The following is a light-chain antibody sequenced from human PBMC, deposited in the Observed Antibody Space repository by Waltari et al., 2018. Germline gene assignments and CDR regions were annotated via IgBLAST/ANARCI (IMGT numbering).Light chain of an antibody. CDR1: SSNVGGYTL. CDR2: DVN. J-gene: IGLJ2*01. CDR3: CSYAGDSTLI. Sequence: QSALTQPASVSGSPGQSITISCTGTSSNVGGYTLVSWYQQHPGKAPQLIMYDVNNRPSGISHRFSGSQSGNTASLTISGLQADDESDYYCCSYAGDSTLIFGGGTKLTVL. V-gene: IGLV2-23*02.